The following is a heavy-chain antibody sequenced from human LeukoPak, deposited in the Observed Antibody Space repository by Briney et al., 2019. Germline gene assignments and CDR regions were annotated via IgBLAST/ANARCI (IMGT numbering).Heavy chain of an antibody. Sequence: GGSLRLSCGAYGFTSSRYDMHWVRQATGRGLEWVSYIGTAGDTYYADSVKGRFTISRENAGNSLSLHMNSLRVGDTAVYYCTRGGSPPEALGDALDIWGQGTMVTVSS. CDR3: TRGGSPPEALGDALDI. CDR2: IGTAGDT. D-gene: IGHD1-26*01. J-gene: IGHJ3*02. V-gene: IGHV3-13*01. CDR1: GFTSSRYD.